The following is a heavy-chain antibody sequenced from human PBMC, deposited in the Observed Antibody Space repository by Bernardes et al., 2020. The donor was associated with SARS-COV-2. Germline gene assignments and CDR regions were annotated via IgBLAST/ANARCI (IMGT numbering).Heavy chain of an antibody. J-gene: IGHJ2*01. CDR3: ARDYGYGDSVVWYLDL. CDR1: GFIFTDYS. Sequence: GGSLRLSCAASGFIFTDYSFNWVRQAPGKGLEWVSYISTTSSTIYYADSVKGRFTISRDNAKQSLFLQMSSLGAEDTAVYYCARDYGYGDSVVWYLDLWGRGTLVTVSS. D-gene: IGHD4-17*01. CDR2: ISTTSSTI. V-gene: IGHV3-48*01.